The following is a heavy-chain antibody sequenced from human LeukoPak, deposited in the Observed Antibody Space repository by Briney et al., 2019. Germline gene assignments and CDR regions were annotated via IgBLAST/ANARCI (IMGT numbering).Heavy chain of an antibody. V-gene: IGHV3-23*01. J-gene: IGHJ4*02. CDR2: ITGSGQTK. D-gene: IGHD6-19*01. CDR3: AREWGRIAVAGGPGY. Sequence: GGSLRLSCVVSGFSFSDYAMSWVRRAPGKGLEWVSAITGSGQTKYYTDSVKGRFTMSRDNSKNTLYLQMDSLRDEDTAVYYCAREWGRIAVAGGPGYWGQGTRVTVSS. CDR1: GFSFSDYA.